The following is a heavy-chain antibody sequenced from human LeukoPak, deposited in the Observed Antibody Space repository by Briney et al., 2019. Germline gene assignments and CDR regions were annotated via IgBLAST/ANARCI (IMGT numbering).Heavy chain of an antibody. CDR2: INSDGSST. CDR1: GFTFSSYW. D-gene: IGHD3-22*01. J-gene: IGHJ4*02. Sequence: GGSLRLSCAASGFTFSSYWMHWVRQAPRKGLVWVSHINSDGSSTSYADSVKGRFTISRDNAKNTLYLQMNSLRAEDTAVYYCARDPAYYDSSGLTDYWGQGTLVTVSS. V-gene: IGHV3-74*01. CDR3: ARDPAYYDSSGLTDY.